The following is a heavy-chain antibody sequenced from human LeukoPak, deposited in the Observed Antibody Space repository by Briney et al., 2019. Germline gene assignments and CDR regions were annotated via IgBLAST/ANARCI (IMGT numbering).Heavy chain of an antibody. V-gene: IGHV3-21*01. CDR3: ARDHRRSLESSFDY. D-gene: IGHD3-3*01. J-gene: IGHJ4*02. Sequence: PGGSLRLSCAASGFTVSSNYMSWVRQAPGKGLEWVSSISSSSSYIYYADSVKGRFTISRDNAKNSLYLQMNSLRAEDTAVYYCARDHRRSLESSFDYWGQGTLVTVSS. CDR1: GFTVSSNY. CDR2: ISSSSSYI.